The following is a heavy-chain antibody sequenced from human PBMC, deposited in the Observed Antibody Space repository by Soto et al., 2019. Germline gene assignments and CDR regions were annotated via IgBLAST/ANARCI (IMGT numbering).Heavy chain of an antibody. V-gene: IGHV3-21*01. D-gene: IGHD2-2*01. CDR3: ARYCSSTSCYLGSNDY. Sequence: EVQLVESGGGLVKPGGSLRLSCAASGFTFSSYSMNWVRQARGKGLEWVSSISSSSSYIYYADSVKGRFTISRDNAKNSLYLQMNSLRAEDTAVYYCARYCSSTSCYLGSNDYWGQGTLVTVSS. J-gene: IGHJ4*02. CDR2: ISSSSSYI. CDR1: GFTFSSYS.